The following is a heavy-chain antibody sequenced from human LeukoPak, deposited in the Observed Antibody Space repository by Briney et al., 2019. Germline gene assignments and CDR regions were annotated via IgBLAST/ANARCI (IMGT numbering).Heavy chain of an antibody. CDR1: GGSFSGYY. CDR3: ARQATIYSSGWSRDALDI. CDR2: INHSGST. Sequence: PSETLSLTCAVYGGSFSGYYWSWIRQPPGKGLEWIGEINHSGSTNYNPSLKSRVTISVDTSKNQFSLKLSSVTAADTAVYYCARQATIYSSGWSRDALDIWGQGTMVTVSS. D-gene: IGHD6-19*01. V-gene: IGHV4-34*01. J-gene: IGHJ3*02.